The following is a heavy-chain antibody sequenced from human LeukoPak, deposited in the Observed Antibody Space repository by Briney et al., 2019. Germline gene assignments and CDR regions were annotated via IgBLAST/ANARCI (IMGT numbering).Heavy chain of an antibody. CDR2: IKQDGSEK. CDR3: ARDAGYNLDY. Sequence: PGGSLRLSCAASGFTFRSYAMSWVRQAPGKGLEWVANIKQDGSEKYYVDSVKGRFTISRDNAKNSLYLQMNSLRAEDTAVYYCARDAGYNLDYWGQGTLVTVSS. J-gene: IGHJ4*02. D-gene: IGHD5-24*01. V-gene: IGHV3-7*01. CDR1: GFTFRSYA.